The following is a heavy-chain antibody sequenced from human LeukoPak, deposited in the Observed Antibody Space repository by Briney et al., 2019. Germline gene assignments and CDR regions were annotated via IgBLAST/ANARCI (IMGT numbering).Heavy chain of an antibody. CDR1: GRSISSGGYY. J-gene: IGHJ4*02. V-gene: IGHV4-31*03. Sequence: PSETLSLTCTVSGRSISSGGYYWSWIRQHPGKGLEWIGYIYYSGSTYYNPSLKSRVTVSVDTSKNQFSLKLSSVTAADTAVYYCARDGGNSAFDYWGQGTLVTVSS. CDR2: IYYSGST. CDR3: ARDGGNSAFDY. D-gene: IGHD4-23*01.